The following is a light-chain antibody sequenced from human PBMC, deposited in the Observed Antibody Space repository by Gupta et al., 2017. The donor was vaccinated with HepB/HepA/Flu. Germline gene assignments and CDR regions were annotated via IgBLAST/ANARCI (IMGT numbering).Light chain of an antibody. CDR1: QSISNY. CDR2: LAS. Sequence: DFQLTQPPSSLSASAGDTVILTCRATQSISNYLNWYQQKPGKAPKLLIYLASSLQSGVPSRFSGSGSGTDFTLTISSLQPEDFATYYCQQSYSMLLAFGQGTKVEI. CDR3: QQSYSMLLA. J-gene: IGKJ1*01. V-gene: IGKV1-39*01.